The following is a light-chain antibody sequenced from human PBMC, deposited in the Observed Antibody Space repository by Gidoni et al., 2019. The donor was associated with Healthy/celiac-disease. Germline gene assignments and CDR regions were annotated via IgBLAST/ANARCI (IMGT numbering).Light chain of an antibody. CDR2: GAS. Sequence: EIVLTQSPATLSLSPGESPTLSCRASHSVSSSYLAWYQQKPGQAPRLLIYGASSRATGIPDRFSGSGSGTDFTLTISRLEPEDFAVYYCQQYGSSPPGTFGGGTKVEIK. CDR3: QQYGSSPPGT. CDR1: HSVSSSY. J-gene: IGKJ4*02. V-gene: IGKV3-20*01.